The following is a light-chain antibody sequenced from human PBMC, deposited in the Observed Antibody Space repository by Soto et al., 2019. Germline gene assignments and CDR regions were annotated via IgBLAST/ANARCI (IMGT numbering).Light chain of an antibody. CDR2: ANI. V-gene: IGLV1-40*03. Sequence: QTVVTQPPSVSGAPGQRVSISCTGSNTNIGAGYDVNWYQQLPGTAPKLLIYANINRPSGVPDRFSGSKSGASAFLVITGLQAEDEADYYCQSYDSSLSAWKVFGGGTTLTVL. CDR3: QSYDSSLSAWKV. J-gene: IGLJ3*02. CDR1: NTNIGAGYD.